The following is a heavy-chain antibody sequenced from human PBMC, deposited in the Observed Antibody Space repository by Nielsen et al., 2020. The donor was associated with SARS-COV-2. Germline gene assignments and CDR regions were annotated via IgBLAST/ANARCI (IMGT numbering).Heavy chain of an antibody. CDR2: ISWNSGSI. J-gene: IGHJ4*02. V-gene: IGHV3-9*01. Sequence: SLKISCAASGFTFDDYAMHWVRQAPGKGLEWVSGISWNSGSIGYADSVKGRFTISRGNAKNSLYLQMNSLRAEDTALYYCAKDGHSSGWYGAPDYWGQGTLVTVSS. CDR1: GFTFDDYA. D-gene: IGHD6-19*01. CDR3: AKDGHSSGWYGAPDY.